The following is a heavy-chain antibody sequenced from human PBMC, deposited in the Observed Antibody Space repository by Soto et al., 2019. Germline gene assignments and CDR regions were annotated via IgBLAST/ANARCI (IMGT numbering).Heavy chain of an antibody. CDR3: ARDDDPGIAAAFGY. Sequence: EVQLVESGGGLVQPGGSLRLSCAASGFTFTSYSINWVRQAPGKGLEWLSFISGNARTIYYADSVKGRFTVSRDNAKNSIYLQMNSLRDEDTAVYYCARDDDPGIAAAFGYWGQGTLVTVSS. J-gene: IGHJ4*02. CDR2: ISGNARTI. V-gene: IGHV3-48*02. CDR1: GFTFTSYS. D-gene: IGHD6-13*01.